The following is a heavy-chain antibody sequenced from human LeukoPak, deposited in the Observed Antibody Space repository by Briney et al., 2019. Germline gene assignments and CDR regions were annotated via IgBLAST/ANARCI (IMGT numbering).Heavy chain of an antibody. Sequence: PSETLSLTCAVYGGSFSGYYWSWIRQPPGKGLEWIGEINHSGSTNYNPSLKSRVTISVDTSKNQFSLKLSSVTAADTAVYYCARGHYGIDPWGQGTPLTVSS. CDR2: INHSGST. J-gene: IGHJ5*02. D-gene: IGHD3-16*01. CDR1: GGSFSGYY. CDR3: ARGHYGIDP. V-gene: IGHV4-34*01.